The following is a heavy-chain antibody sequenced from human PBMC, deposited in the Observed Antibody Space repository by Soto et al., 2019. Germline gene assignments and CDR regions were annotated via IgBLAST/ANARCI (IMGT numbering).Heavy chain of an antibody. Sequence: SETLSLTCTVSGASLSVGPYTWGWIRQSPERGLEWIGTISHIGTTYYSTSLENRLTISLDTSKKQFTLKLTSVAAADTAVYYCARLPTGWPNWVDPWGQGILVTVSS. D-gene: IGHD6-19*01. CDR3: ARLPTGWPNWVDP. V-gene: IGHV4-39*01. J-gene: IGHJ5*02. CDR2: ISHIGTT. CDR1: GASLSVGPYT.